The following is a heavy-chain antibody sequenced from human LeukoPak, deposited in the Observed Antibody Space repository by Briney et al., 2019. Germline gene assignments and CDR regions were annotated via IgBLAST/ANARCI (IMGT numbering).Heavy chain of an antibody. Sequence: GSGQASCHASGSPFPTYGISWVRRAPGQGLEWMGWVSAYNGNTNYAQKLEGRVTMITDTSTNTAYMELTSLRSDDTAVYYCARDLSPSYDLLTSIPSYWGQGTLVTVSS. J-gene: IGHJ4*02. V-gene: IGHV1-18*01. CDR3: ARDLSPSYDLLTSIPSY. D-gene: IGHD3-9*01. CDR1: GSPFPTYG. CDR2: VSAYNGNT.